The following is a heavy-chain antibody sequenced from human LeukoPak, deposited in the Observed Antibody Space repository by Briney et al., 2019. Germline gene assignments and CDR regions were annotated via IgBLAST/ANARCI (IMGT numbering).Heavy chain of an antibody. CDR3: AKERKLLPFDC. J-gene: IGHJ4*02. Sequence: GGSLSLSCAASGFTFSSYAMHWVRQAPGKGLEWVAFIQNDEIDKFYADSVKGRFTISRDNSKNTLYLQMNSLRAEDTAVYYCAKERKLLPFDCWGQGTLVTVSS. CDR1: GFTFSSYA. CDR2: IQNDEIDK. V-gene: IGHV3-30*04. D-gene: IGHD4-23*01.